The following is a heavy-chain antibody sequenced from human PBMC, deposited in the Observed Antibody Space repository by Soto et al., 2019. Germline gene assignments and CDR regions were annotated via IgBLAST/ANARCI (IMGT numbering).Heavy chain of an antibody. CDR2: NNPNSGGT. D-gene: IGHD5-12*01. CDR3: ARDSGYSGYDPPRDYYYYYGMDV. J-gene: IGHJ6*02. Sequence: ASVKVSCKASGYTFTGYYMHWVRQAPGQGLEWMGWNNPNSGGTNYAQKFQGWVTMTRDTSISTAYMELSRLRSDDTAVYYCARDSGYSGYDPPRDYYYYYGMDVWGQGTTVTVSS. V-gene: IGHV1-2*04. CDR1: GYTFTGYY.